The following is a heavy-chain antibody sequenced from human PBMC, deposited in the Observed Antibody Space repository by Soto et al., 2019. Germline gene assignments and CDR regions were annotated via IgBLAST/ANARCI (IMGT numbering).Heavy chain of an antibody. V-gene: IGHV1-69*06. Sequence: ASVKVSCKASGGTFSSYAISWVRQAPGQGLEWMGGIIPIFGTANYAQKFQGRATITADKSTSTAYMELSSLRSEDTAVYYCARDWYYYDSSGTTKAFDIWGQGTTVTVSS. CDR3: ARDWYYYDSSGTTKAFDI. J-gene: IGHJ3*02. CDR2: IIPIFGTA. D-gene: IGHD3-22*01. CDR1: GGTFSSYA.